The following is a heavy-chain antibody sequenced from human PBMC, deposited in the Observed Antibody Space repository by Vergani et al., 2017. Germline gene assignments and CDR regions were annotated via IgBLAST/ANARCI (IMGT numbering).Heavy chain of an antibody. J-gene: IGHJ3*02. Sequence: VQLLESGGGLVQPGGSLRLSCAASGFTFSSYGMHWVRQAPGKGLEWVAVIWYDGSNKYYADSVKGRFTISRDNSKNTLYLQMNSLRAEDTAVYYCARDREQQLVRIFDAFDIWGQGTMVTVSS. D-gene: IGHD6-13*01. CDR2: IWYDGSNK. V-gene: IGHV3-33*01. CDR3: ARDREQQLVRIFDAFDI. CDR1: GFTFSSYG.